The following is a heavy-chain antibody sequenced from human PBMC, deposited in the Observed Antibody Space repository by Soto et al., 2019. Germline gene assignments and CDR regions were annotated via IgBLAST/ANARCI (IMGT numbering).Heavy chain of an antibody. D-gene: IGHD6-13*01. Sequence: GGSLRLSCAAYGFTFSSYSMNWVRQAPGKGLEWVSLVSFDSNYIYYADSVKGRFTISRDNAKNSVYLQMNSLRAEDTAVYYCARERGWQLYFDYWGQGALVTVSS. CDR3: ARERGWQLYFDY. CDR1: GFTFSSYS. CDR2: VSFDSNYI. V-gene: IGHV3-21*01. J-gene: IGHJ4*02.